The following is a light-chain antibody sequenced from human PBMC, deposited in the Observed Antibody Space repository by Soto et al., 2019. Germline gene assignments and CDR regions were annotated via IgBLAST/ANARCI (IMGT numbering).Light chain of an antibody. Sequence: QSVLTQPASVSGSPGQSITISCTGTSSDVGSYNLVSCYQQHPCTAPKLMIYEGSKRPSGVSKRFSGSKSGNTASLTISGLQAEDEADYYCCSYAGSSTSVVFGGGTKLTVL. CDR1: SSDVGSYNL. CDR2: EGS. J-gene: IGLJ2*01. CDR3: CSYAGSSTSVV. V-gene: IGLV2-23*01.